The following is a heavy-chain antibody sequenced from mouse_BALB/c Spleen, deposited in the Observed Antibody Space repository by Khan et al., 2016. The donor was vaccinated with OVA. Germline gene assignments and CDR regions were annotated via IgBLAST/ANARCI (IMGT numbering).Heavy chain of an antibody. V-gene: IGHV3-2*02. CDR2: ISYSGVT. CDR3: ARGNYYGYYFDY. J-gene: IGHJ2*01. CDR1: GYSITSGYA. D-gene: IGHD1-1*01. Sequence: VQLKESGPGLVKPSQSLSLTCTVTGYSITSGYAWNWIRQFPGNKLEWMGYISYSGVTSYNPSLKSRIPITRDPSKNQFFLQLNSLTTENTATYYCARGNYYGYYFDYWGQGTTLTVSS.